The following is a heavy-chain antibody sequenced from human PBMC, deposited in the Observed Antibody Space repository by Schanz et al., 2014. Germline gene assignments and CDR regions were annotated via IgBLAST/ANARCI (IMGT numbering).Heavy chain of an antibody. CDR1: GGSFSGYY. CDR2: INHSGST. Sequence: QVQLQQWGAGLLKPSETLSLTCAVYGGSFSGYYWSWIRQPPGKGLEWIGEINHSGSTNYNPSLKRRVTISVETSKNHFSLKVRSGTAADTAVYYCARARGSNRGPRKYYFDYWGQGTLVTVSS. V-gene: IGHV4-34*01. CDR3: ARARGSNRGPRKYYFDY. J-gene: IGHJ4*02.